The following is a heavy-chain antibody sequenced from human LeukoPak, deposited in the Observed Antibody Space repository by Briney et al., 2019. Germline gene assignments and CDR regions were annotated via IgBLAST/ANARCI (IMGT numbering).Heavy chain of an antibody. Sequence: SETLSLTSTVSGYSISSGYYWGWIRQPPGKGLEWIGSIYHSGSTYYNPSLKSRVTISVDTSKNQFSLKLNSVTAADTAVYYCARHRDFWSGSGYNWFDPWGQGTLVTVSS. CDR1: GYSISSGYY. V-gene: IGHV4-38-2*02. CDR2: IYHSGST. D-gene: IGHD3-3*01. CDR3: ARHRDFWSGSGYNWFDP. J-gene: IGHJ5*02.